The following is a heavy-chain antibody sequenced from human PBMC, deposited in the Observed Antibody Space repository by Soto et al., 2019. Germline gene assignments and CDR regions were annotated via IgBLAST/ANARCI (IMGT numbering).Heavy chain of an antibody. CDR3: ARDGTLYDSSAYYYLY. J-gene: IGHJ4*02. CDR1: GGTFSRYT. D-gene: IGHD3-22*01. Sequence: QVQLVQSGAEVKKPGSSVKVSCKASGGTFSRYTITWVRQAPGQGLEWMGGITPMFGTPNYAQKFQGRVTIIADESTSTAYMELSSLSSEDTAMYYCARDGTLYDSSAYYYLYWGQGTLVTVSS. V-gene: IGHV1-69*01. CDR2: ITPMFGTP.